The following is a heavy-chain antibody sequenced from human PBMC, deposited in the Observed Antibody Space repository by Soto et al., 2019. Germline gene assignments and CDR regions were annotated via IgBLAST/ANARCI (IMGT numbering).Heavy chain of an antibody. CDR2: ITDNGANT. J-gene: IGHJ4*02. CDR3: ARAIGADFFDY. V-gene: IGHV3-23*01. D-gene: IGHD6-25*01. CDR1: GFTFGSRA. Sequence: PGGSLRLSCVASGFTFGSRAMSWVRQAPGEGLEWVSTITDNGANTFIGDSMKDHFDISRDNSKNTVFLHLSTVRAEDTAIYYCARAIGADFFDYWGQGTPVTVSS.